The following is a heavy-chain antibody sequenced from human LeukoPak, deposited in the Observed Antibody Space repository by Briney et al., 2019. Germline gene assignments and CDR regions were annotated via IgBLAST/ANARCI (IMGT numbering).Heavy chain of an antibody. Sequence: GASVKFSCKASGYPFWQYSISWVRQAPGKGFEWIGWVSPSHTTRVYAQEFQGRVTMTADTNTNTVSMELRSLRFDDTAVYFCARDYILPLETDNGDGFAIWGQGTVVTVS. V-gene: IGHV1-18*01. CDR1: GYPFWQYS. D-gene: IGHD3-3*02. CDR2: VSPSHTTR. CDR3: ARDYILPLETDNGDGFAI. J-gene: IGHJ3*02.